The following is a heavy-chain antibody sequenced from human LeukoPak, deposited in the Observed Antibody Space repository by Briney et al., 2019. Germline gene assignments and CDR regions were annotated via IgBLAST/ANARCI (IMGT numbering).Heavy chain of an antibody. Sequence: GASVKVSCKASGYTFTSYAMNWVRQAPGQGLEWMGWINPNSGGTNYAQKFQGRVTMTRDTSISTVYMEMSRLRSDDRAVYYCARESNDGTYWFDPWGQGTLVIVSS. J-gene: IGHJ5*02. CDR3: ARESNDGTYWFDP. CDR2: INPNSGGT. CDR1: GYTFTSYA. V-gene: IGHV1-2*02. D-gene: IGHD4-11*01.